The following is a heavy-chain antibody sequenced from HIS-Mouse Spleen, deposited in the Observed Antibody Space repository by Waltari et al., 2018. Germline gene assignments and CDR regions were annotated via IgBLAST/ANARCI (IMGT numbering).Heavy chain of an antibody. Sequence: QLQLQESGPGLVKPSETRSLTCTVSGGSISTSRYYWGRIRQPPGTGLEWIGSIYYSGSTYYNPSLKSRVTISVDTSKNQFSLKLSSVTAADTAVYYCAAPGVVVTAILDAFDIWGQGTMVTVSS. CDR2: IYYSGST. V-gene: IGHV4-39*01. CDR3: AAPGVVVTAILDAFDI. D-gene: IGHD2-21*02. J-gene: IGHJ3*02. CDR1: GGSISTSRYY.